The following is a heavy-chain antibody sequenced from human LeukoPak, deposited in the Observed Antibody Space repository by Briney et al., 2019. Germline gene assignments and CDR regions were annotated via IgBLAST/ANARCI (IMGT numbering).Heavy chain of an antibody. D-gene: IGHD1-1*01. CDR2: ISANGDYT. Sequence: GESLRLSCAVSGFAFSSHSMSWVRQAPGKGLEWVSVISANGDYTYYADSVKGRFTVTRDNSKDTLFLQMDSLRAEDTAIYYCAKYLYPTTPYFDYWGQGTLVTVSS. CDR1: GFAFSSHS. J-gene: IGHJ4*02. V-gene: IGHV3-23*01. CDR3: AKYLYPTTPYFDY.